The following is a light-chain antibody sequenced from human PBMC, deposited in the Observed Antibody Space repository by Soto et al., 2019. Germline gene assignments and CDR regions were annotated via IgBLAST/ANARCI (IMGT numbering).Light chain of an antibody. Sequence: QSALTQPASVSWSPGQSITISCTGTSSDVGAYNYVSWYQHHPGKAPKLVIYEVSNRPSGLSNRFSGSKSGNTASLTISGLQAEDEADYFCSSYTTTKEVFGTGTKVTVL. V-gene: IGLV2-14*01. CDR1: SSDVGAYNY. CDR2: EVS. CDR3: SSYTTTKEV. J-gene: IGLJ1*01.